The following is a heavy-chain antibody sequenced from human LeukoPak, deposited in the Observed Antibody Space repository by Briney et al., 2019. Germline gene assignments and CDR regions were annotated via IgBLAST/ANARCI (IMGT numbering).Heavy chain of an antibody. CDR2: INPSGGST. J-gene: IGHJ4*02. D-gene: IGHD5-24*01. V-gene: IGHV1-46*01. CDR1: GYTFTSYY. CDR3: ASQYSREMATILGY. Sequence: ASVKVSCKASGYTFTSYYMHWVRQAPGQGLEWMGIINPSGGSTSYAQKFQGRVTMTRDTSISTAYMELSRLRSDDTAVYYCASQYSREMATILGYWGQGTLVTVSS.